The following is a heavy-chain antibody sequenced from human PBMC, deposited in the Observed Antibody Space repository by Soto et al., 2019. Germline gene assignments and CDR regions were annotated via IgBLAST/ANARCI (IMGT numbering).Heavy chain of an antibody. J-gene: IGHJ5*02. CDR3: TGAYYDINGYSLDP. Sequence: SETLSLTCTVSGGSISRGYWTWIRQPPGKGLEWIGYIYYGGSINYNPSLKSRVIISVDTAKNQFSLRLSSVTAADTAVYYCTGAYYDINGYSLDPWGQGTSVTVSS. V-gene: IGHV4-59*01. CDR1: GGSISRGY. CDR2: IYYGGSI. D-gene: IGHD3-22*01.